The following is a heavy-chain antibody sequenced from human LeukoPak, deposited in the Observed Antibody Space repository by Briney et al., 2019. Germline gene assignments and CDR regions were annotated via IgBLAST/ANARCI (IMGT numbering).Heavy chain of an antibody. D-gene: IGHD4-17*01. Sequence: GGSLRLSCAASGFTFINSWLSWVRQAPGKGPEWVGRIKGRSDGGTTDYAAPVKGRFTISRDDSKSTLYLQMNSLKSEDTAIYYCTTDVCGDYVPHYYGMDVWGQGTTVTVSS. CDR3: TTDVCGDYVPHYYGMDV. V-gene: IGHV3-15*01. CDR1: GFTFINSW. CDR2: IKGRSDGGTT. J-gene: IGHJ6*02.